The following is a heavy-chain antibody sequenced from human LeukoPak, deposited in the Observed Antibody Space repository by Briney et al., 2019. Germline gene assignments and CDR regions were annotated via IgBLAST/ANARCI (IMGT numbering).Heavy chain of an antibody. D-gene: IGHD1-26*01. J-gene: IGHJ4*02. CDR2: IYPSGST. Sequence: SETXXLXCTXXXGXXXSYYWTXIRQPAGKGLEWIGRIYPSGSTNYNPSLKSRVTMSVDTSKNQFSLKLNSVTAADTAAYYCARENSGSYRQFDYWGQGTLVTVSS. CDR1: XGXXXSYY. CDR3: ARENSGSYRQFDY. V-gene: IGHV4-4*07.